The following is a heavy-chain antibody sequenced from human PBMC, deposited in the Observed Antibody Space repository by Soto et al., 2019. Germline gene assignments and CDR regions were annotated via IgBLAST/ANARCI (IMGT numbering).Heavy chain of an antibody. V-gene: IGHV4-34*01. CDR1: GGSFSGYY. CDR3: AKRGAARPLDY. Sequence: QVQLQQWGAGLLKPSETLSLTCAVYGGSFSGYYWSWIRQPPGKGLEWIGEINHSGSTNYNPSLNSRVTISVDTSKNQFALKLSSVTAADTAVYFCAKRGAARPLDYWGQGTLVTVSS. D-gene: IGHD6-6*01. J-gene: IGHJ4*02. CDR2: INHSGST.